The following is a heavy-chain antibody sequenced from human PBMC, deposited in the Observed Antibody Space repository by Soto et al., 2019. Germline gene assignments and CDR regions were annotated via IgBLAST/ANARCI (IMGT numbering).Heavy chain of an antibody. CDR3: ARHKEMATNDY. J-gene: IGHJ4*02. V-gene: IGHV4-39*01. D-gene: IGHD5-12*01. CDR1: GGSISSSSYY. CDR2: IYYSGST. Sequence: SETLSLTCTVSGGSISSSSYYWGWIRQPPGKGLEWIGSIYYSGSTYYNPSLKSRVTISVDTSKNQFSLKLSSVTAADTAVYYCARHKEMATNDYWGQGTLVTVSS.